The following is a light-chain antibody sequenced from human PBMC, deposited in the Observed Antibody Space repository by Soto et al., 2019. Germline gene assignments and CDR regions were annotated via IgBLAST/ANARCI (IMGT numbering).Light chain of an antibody. CDR3: QQYNSYSPT. V-gene: IGKV1-5*03. J-gene: IGKJ1*01. Sequence: DVQMTQSPSSLSASVGDSLTLTCRASQTVTSYLNWYQQKAGKAPNLLIYKASRLESGVPSRFSGSGSETEFTLTISGLQPGDSATYYCQQYNSYSPTFGQGTKVDI. CDR1: QTVTSY. CDR2: KAS.